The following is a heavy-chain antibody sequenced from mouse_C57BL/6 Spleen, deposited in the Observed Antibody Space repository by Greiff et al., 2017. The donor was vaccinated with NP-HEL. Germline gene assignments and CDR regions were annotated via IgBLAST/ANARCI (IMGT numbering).Heavy chain of an antibody. CDR1: GYTFTDYN. CDR2: INPNNGGT. D-gene: IGHD2-3*01. Sequence: EVKLQESGPELVKPGASVKMSCKASGYTFTDYNMHWVKQSHGKSLEWIGYINPNNGGTSYNQKFKGKATLTVNKSSSTAYMELRSLTSEDSAVYYCALDGYGFAYWGQGTLVTVSA. J-gene: IGHJ3*01. CDR3: ALDGYGFAY. V-gene: IGHV1-22*01.